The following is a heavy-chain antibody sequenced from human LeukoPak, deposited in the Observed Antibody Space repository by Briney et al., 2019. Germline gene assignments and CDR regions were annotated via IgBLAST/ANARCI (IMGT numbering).Heavy chain of an antibody. V-gene: IGHV3-23*01. J-gene: IGHJ5*02. Sequence: GGSLRLSCAASGFIFSNYALMWVRQAPGKGLEWVSSITGRGDETFYADSVKGRFSLSRDNSKNMLYLQMYSLGAEDTAIYYCAKGAAAGLVDWFGPWGQRTLVTVSS. D-gene: IGHD6-13*01. CDR2: ITGRGDET. CDR3: AKGAAAGLVDWFGP. CDR1: GFIFSNYA.